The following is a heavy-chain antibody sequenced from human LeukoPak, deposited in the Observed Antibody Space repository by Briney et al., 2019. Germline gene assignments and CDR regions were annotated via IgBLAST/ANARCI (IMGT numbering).Heavy chain of an antibody. Sequence: SVNVSCKASGGTFSSYAISWVRQAPGQGLEWMGGIIPIFGTANDAQKFQGRVTMTEDTSTDTAYMELSSLRSEDTAVYYCATSLGGGGFDYWGQGTLVTVSS. V-gene: IGHV1-69*06. J-gene: IGHJ4*02. CDR1: GGTFSSYA. D-gene: IGHD3-16*01. CDR2: IIPIFGTA. CDR3: ATSLGGGGFDY.